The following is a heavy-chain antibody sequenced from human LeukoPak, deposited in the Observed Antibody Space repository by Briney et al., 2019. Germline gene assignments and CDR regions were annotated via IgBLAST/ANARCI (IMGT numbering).Heavy chain of an antibody. CDR2: IYYSGST. J-gene: IGHJ5*02. CDR1: GGSISSGGYY. Sequence: PSQTLSLTCTVSGGSISSGGYYWSWIRQHPGKGLEWIGYIYYSGSTYYNPSLKSRVTIPVDTSKNQFSLKLSSVTAADTAVYYCARESYGDYGGWFDPWGQGTLVTVSS. D-gene: IGHD4-17*01. V-gene: IGHV4-31*03. CDR3: ARESYGDYGGWFDP.